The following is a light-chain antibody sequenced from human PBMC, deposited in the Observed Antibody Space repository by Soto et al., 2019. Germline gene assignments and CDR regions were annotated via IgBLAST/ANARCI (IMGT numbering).Light chain of an antibody. J-gene: IGLJ2*01. CDR3: CSFRRLV. V-gene: IGLV2-11*01. Sequence: QSALTQPRSVSGSPGQSVTISCTGTSSDVGGYNYVSWYQQHPGKAPKLMIYDVSKRPSGVPDRFSGSKSGNTASLTISGLQAEDEADYYCCSFRRLVFGGGTQLTVL. CDR1: SSDVGGYNY. CDR2: DVS.